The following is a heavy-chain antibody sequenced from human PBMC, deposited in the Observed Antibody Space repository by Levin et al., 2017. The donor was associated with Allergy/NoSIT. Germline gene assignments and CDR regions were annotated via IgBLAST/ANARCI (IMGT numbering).Heavy chain of an antibody. V-gene: IGHV4-59*01. CDR3: ARDRVVASSGTYYYYGMAV. CDR2: IYYTGST. J-gene: IGHJ6*02. Sequence: LSLTCIVSGGSITSYHWSWIRQPPGKGLEWIGYIYYTGSTDYNPSLRSRVAISMDTSKSQFSLTLNSVTAADTAVYYCARDRVVASSGTYYYYGMAVWGRGTTVTVSS. CDR1: GGSITSYH. D-gene: IGHD2-15*01.